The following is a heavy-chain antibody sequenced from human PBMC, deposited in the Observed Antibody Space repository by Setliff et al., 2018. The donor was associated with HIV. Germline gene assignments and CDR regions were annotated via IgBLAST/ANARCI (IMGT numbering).Heavy chain of an antibody. Sequence: SETLSLTCTVSGDSINSGPYYWNWIRQHPGKGLEWIGYIYYSGSTYYNPSLKSRVTISVATSKNQFSLTLSAVTATDTAVYYCASQYCSAGSCFSDYWGQGTMVTVSS. CDR2: IYYSGST. D-gene: IGHD2-15*01. V-gene: IGHV4-30-4*08. CDR1: GDSINSGPYY. J-gene: IGHJ4*02. CDR3: ASQYCSAGSCFSDY.